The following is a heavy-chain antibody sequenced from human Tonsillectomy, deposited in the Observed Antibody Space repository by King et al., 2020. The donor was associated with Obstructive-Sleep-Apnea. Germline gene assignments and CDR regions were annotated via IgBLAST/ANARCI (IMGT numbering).Heavy chain of an antibody. CDR1: GFTFSDYA. CDR3: ARDTKIRGGSYGGDEYFQH. V-gene: IGHV3-30*04. J-gene: IGHJ1*01. Sequence: QLVQSGGGVVQPGRSLRLSCAASGFTFSDYAMHWVRQAPGKSLEWVALVSYDGSNKYYTDSVKGRFTISRDNSKNTLYLQMHRLRAEDRGVSYFARDTKIRGGSYGGDEYFQHWGQGTLASVSS. CDR2: VSYDGSNK. D-gene: IGHD3-22*01.